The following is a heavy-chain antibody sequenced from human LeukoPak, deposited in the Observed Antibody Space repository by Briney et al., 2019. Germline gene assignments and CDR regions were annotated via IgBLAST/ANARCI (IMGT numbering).Heavy chain of an antibody. Sequence: GGSLRLSCAASGFTFDDYTMYWVRQAPGKGLEWVSLISWGGGSTNYADSVKGRFTISRDNSKNSLYLQMNSLRTEDTALYYCAKSSIAVAGIDYWGQGTLVTVSS. CDR2: ISWGGGST. J-gene: IGHJ4*02. CDR1: GFTFDDYT. CDR3: AKSSIAVAGIDY. D-gene: IGHD6-19*01. V-gene: IGHV3-43*01.